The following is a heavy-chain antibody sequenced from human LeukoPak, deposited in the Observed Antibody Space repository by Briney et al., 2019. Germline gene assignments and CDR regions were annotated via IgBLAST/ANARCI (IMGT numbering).Heavy chain of an antibody. V-gene: IGHV3-33*01. CDR2: IWSDATNR. Sequence: GGSLRLSCSASGFIFSHHGMHWVRQAPGKGLEWVAVIWSDATNRFYADSVKGRFTISRDNSQNTVFLQMNSLRLKDTAIYYCARDAQRGFDYSNSLKNWGQGTLFTVSS. J-gene: IGHJ4*01. CDR1: GFIFSHHG. CDR3: ARDAQRGFDYSNSLKN. D-gene: IGHD4-11*01.